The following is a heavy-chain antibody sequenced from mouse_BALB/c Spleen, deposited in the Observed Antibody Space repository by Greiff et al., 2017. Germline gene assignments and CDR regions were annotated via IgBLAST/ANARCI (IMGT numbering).Heavy chain of an antibody. D-gene: IGHD2-1*01. J-gene: IGHJ4*01. CDR1: GYAFSSYW. CDR3: ARDYGNSYAMDY. CDR2: IYPGDGDT. Sequence: VQLQQSGAELVRPGSSVKISCKASGYAFSSYWMNWVKQRPGQGLEWIGQIYPGDGDTNYNGKFKGKATLTADKSSSTAYMQLSSLTSEDSAVYFCARDYGNSYAMDYWGQGTSVTVSS. V-gene: IGHV1-80*01.